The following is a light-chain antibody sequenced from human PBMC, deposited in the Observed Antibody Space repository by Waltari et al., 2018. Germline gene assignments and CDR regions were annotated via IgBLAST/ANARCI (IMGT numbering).Light chain of an antibody. CDR3: CSYNDGPYV. Sequence: QSALTQPASVSGSPGQSITISCTGTSSDVGTYNLVSWYQQHPGKAPKLMIYEVTKRPSGGSSRFSASRSGNTASLTISGLQAEDEADYYCCSYNDGPYVFGTGTKVTVL. J-gene: IGLJ1*01. CDR1: SSDVGTYNL. CDR2: EVT. V-gene: IGLV2-23*02.